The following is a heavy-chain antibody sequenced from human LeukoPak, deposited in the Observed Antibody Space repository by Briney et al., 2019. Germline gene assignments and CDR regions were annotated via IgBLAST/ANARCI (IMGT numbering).Heavy chain of an antibody. D-gene: IGHD1-1*01. CDR3: ARSQERTTGTTFYGMDV. Sequence: SETLSLTCTVSGGSISSYYCSWIRQPPGKGLEWIGYIYYSGSTNYNPSLKSRVTISVDTSKNQFSLKLSSVTAADTAVYYCARSQERTTGTTFYGMDVWGKGTTVTVSS. CDR2: IYYSGST. CDR1: GGSISSYY. V-gene: IGHV4-59*01. J-gene: IGHJ6*04.